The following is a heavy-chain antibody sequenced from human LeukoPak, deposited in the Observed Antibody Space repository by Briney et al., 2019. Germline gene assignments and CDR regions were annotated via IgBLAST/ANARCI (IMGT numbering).Heavy chain of an antibody. D-gene: IGHD3-3*01. J-gene: IGHJ4*02. V-gene: IGHV3-33*08. CDR1: GFTFSSYG. CDR3: ARGLYYDFWSGYEGPFDY. CDR2: IWYDGSNK. Sequence: GGSLRLSCAASGFTFSSYGMHWVRQAPGKGLEWVSVIWYDGSNKYYADSVKGRFTISRDNYKNTVYLKMNSLRAEDTAVYYCARGLYYDFWSGYEGPFDYWGQGTLVTVSS.